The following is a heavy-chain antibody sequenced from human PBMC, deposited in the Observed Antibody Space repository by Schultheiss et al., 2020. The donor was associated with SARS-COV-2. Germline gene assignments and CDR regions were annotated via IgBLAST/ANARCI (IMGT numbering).Heavy chain of an antibody. J-gene: IGHJ6*02. CDR2: IYYSGST. Sequence: SQTLSLTCTVSGGSISSSSYYWGWIRQPPGKGLEWIGSIYYSGSTYYNPSLKSRVTISVDTSKNQFSLKLSSVTAADTAVYYCARDQGVPGGIMDVWGQGTTVTVSS. D-gene: IGHD6-13*01. V-gene: IGHV4-39*07. CDR3: ARDQGVPGGIMDV. CDR1: GGSISSSSYY.